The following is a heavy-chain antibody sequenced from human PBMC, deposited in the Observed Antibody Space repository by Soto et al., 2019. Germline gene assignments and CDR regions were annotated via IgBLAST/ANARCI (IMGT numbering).Heavy chain of an antibody. CDR1: GFSFTNYW. J-gene: IGHJ5*02. D-gene: IGHD6-13*01. CDR2: IDPVDSYA. Sequence: GESLKISCKGSGFSFTNYWISWGRQVPGKGLEWMGNIDPVDSYANYSPSFQGHVTFSVDTSISTAFLHWSSLKASDSAIYFCARIESIARNWFDPWGQGTLVTAPQ. CDR3: ARIESIARNWFDP. V-gene: IGHV5-10-1*01.